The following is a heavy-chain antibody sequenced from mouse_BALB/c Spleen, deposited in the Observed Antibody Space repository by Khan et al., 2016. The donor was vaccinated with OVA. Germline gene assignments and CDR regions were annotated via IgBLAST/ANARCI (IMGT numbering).Heavy chain of an antibody. J-gene: IGHJ3*01. CDR3: ATLYDNPFAY. CDR2: IDPANGDA. V-gene: IGHV14-3*02. D-gene: IGHD2-3*01. Sequence: VQLQQSGAEIVKPGASVKLSCTASGFNIQDTYIHWVNHRPEQGLEWMGRIDPANGDAQYDPKFQGRATITAASSSNTADLQVSSLTSEDTGVYYGATLYDNPFAYWGQGTLVTVSA. CDR1: GFNIQDTY.